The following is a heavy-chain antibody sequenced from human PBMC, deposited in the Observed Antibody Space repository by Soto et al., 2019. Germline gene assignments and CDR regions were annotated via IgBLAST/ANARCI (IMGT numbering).Heavy chain of an antibody. V-gene: IGHV4-59*01. CDR2: IYYSGST. CDR1: GGSISSYY. D-gene: IGHD5-12*01. CDR3: ARASRDGYKIYY. Sequence: TLSLTCTVSGGSISSYYWSWIRQPPGNGLEWIGYIYYSGSTNYNPSLKSRVTISVDTSKNQFSLKLSSVTAADTAVYYCARASRDGYKIYYWGQGTLVTVSS. J-gene: IGHJ4*02.